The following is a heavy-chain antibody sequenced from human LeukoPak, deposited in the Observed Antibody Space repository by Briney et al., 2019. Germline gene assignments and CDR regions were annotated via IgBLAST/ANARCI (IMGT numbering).Heavy chain of an antibody. CDR3: ARAYYESSAYRHAVYFDY. J-gene: IGHJ4*02. Sequence: ASVNVSCKASGYTFNSTYMHWVRQATGQGLERMGIINPSDDSTRYAQKFQGRVTMTKDTSTNTVYMHLSSLSSDDTAVYYCARAYYESSAYRHAVYFDYWGQGTLVTVSS. D-gene: IGHD3-22*01. V-gene: IGHV1-46*02. CDR1: GYTFNSTY. CDR2: INPSDDST.